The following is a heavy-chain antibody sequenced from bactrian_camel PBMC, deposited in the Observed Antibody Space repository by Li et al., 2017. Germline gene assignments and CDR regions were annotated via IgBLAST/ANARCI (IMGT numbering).Heavy chain of an antibody. J-gene: IGHJ7*01. CDR1: GFTFFDSV. Sequence: VQLVESGGGSVQTGGSLRLSCTASGFTFFDSVMNWYRQAPGNECELVSTFTSDGGTWYANSVKGRFTISRDNAKKTLDLQMNNLKPEDAGTYYCAVAIRGMYGASWFCHNRDGIDYWGEGTQVTVS. CDR2: FTSDGGT. D-gene: IGHD6*01. V-gene: IGHV3S67*01.